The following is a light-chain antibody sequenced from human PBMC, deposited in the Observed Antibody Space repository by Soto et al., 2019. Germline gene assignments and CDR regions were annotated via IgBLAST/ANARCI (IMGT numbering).Light chain of an antibody. J-gene: IGLJ2*01. CDR3: GTWDSSLSAGVV. CDR2: DNN. Sequence: QSVLTQPPSVSVAPGQKVTISCSGSSSNIGNNYVSWYQQLPGTAPKLLIYDNNKRPSGIPDRFSGSKSGTSATLGITGLQTGDEADYYCGTWDSSLSAGVVFGGGTKVTVL. CDR1: SSNIGNNY. V-gene: IGLV1-51*01.